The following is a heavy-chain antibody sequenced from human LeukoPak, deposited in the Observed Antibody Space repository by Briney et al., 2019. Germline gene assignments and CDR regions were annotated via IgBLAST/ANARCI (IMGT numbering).Heavy chain of an antibody. CDR2: INPSDGGT. Sequence: ASVKVSCKASGYTFRTHYMHWVRQAPGQGLEWMGIINPSDGGTTYAQKFQGRVTMARDTFTSTICMELSSLRFEDTAVYYCARGYSGSYSLRAFDIWGQGTMVTVSS. J-gene: IGHJ3*02. CDR1: GYTFRTHY. V-gene: IGHV1-46*01. D-gene: IGHD1-26*01. CDR3: ARGYSGSYSLRAFDI.